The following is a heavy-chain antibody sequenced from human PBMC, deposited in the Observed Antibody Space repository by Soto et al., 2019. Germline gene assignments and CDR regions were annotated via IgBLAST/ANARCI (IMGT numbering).Heavy chain of an antibody. CDR2: ISHDGSNK. CDR3: ARGPYYYDRSGRHSAIDY. V-gene: IGHV3-30-3*01. Sequence: QVQLVESGGGVVQPGRCLRVSCAASGVTFNSYAMHWVRQAPGKGLEWVTVISHDGSNKNYADSVKGRVTISRDNSKNTLYLQMNSLKAEDTAIYYCARGPYYYDRSGRHSAIDYWGQGTLVIVSS. CDR1: GVTFNSYA. J-gene: IGHJ4*02. D-gene: IGHD3-22*01.